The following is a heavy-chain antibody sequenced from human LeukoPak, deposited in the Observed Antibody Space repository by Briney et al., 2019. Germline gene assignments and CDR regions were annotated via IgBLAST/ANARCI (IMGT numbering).Heavy chain of an antibody. D-gene: IGHD2-21*02. J-gene: IGHJ4*02. CDR1: GGSVSSGDHY. CDR2: VYYSGST. CDR3: ARDQCGGDCYYFDY. Sequence: SETLSLTCTVSGGSVSSGDHYWSWIRQPPGKGLGWIGYVYYSGSTNYNPSLKSRVTISVDTSKNQFSLRLSSVTAADTAVYYCARDQCGGDCYYFDYWGQGTLVTVSS. V-gene: IGHV4-61*08.